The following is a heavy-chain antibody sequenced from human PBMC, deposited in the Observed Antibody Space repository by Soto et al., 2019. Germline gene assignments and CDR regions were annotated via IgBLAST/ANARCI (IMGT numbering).Heavy chain of an antibody. Sequence: PGGSLRLSCAASGFTFGNYAMSWVRQAPGKGLQWVSAIGGTGNNIYYADSVKGRFIISRDKSKNTLYLQMNSLRAEDTAVYYCAKVKPGIRQGLVYFDYWGQGTLVTVSS. CDR3: AKVKPGIRQGLVYFDY. J-gene: IGHJ4*02. CDR1: GFTFGNYA. D-gene: IGHD6-13*01. CDR2: IGGTGNNI. V-gene: IGHV3-23*01.